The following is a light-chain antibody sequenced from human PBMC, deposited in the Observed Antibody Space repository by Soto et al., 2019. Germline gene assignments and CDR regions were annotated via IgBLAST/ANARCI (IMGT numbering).Light chain of an antibody. CDR2: GAS. Sequence: EIVLTQAPGTLSLSPGEIATLLCRASQSVSNNYLAWYQQTPGQAPRLLIYGASNRATGIPDRFSGSGSGTDFTLTISRLEPEDVAVYYCQQYGSSGTFVQGTKVDI. CDR1: QSVSNNY. V-gene: IGKV3-20*01. CDR3: QQYGSSGT. J-gene: IGKJ1*01.